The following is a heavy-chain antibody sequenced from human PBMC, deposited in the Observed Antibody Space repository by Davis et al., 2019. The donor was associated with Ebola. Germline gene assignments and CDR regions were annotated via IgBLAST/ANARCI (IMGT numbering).Heavy chain of an antibody. D-gene: IGHD1-26*01. Sequence: SGPTLVKPTRTLTLTCTFSGFSLRTSGVAVGWIRQPPGKALEWLAIIYRDDDKRYSPSLKSRLTITKDTSKNQVVLTMTNMDPVDTATYYCAHRSSGSYNLDYWGQGTLVTVSS. CDR2: IYRDDDK. CDR1: GFSLRTSGVA. V-gene: IGHV2-5*02. J-gene: IGHJ4*02. CDR3: AHRSSGSYNLDY.